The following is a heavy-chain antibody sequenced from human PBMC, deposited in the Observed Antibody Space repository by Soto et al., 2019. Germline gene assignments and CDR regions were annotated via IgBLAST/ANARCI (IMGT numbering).Heavy chain of an antibody. J-gene: IGHJ6*02. CDR1: GYSFTGYG. Sequence: ASVKVSCKASGYSFTGYGLHWVRQAPGQGLQWMGWINPKSGATDYAQKFQGGVTMTREMSTNTAYLELSRLRSDDTASDTAVYYCAKSSYSGDGYFHCGLDVWGQGTTVTVSS. V-gene: IGHV1-2*02. CDR2: INPKSGAT. CDR3: VYYCAKSSYSGDGYFHCGLDV. D-gene: IGHD2-21*02.